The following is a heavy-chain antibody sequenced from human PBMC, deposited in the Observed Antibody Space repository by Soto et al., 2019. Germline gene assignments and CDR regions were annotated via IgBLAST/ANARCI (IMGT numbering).Heavy chain of an antibody. V-gene: IGHV3-30*04. CDR1: GFTFSSYA. CDR2: ISYDGSNK. J-gene: IGHJ6*03. D-gene: IGHD4-4*01. Sequence: GGSLRLSCAASGFTFSSYAMHWVRQAPGKGLEWVAVISYDGSNKYYADSVKGRFTISRDNSKNTLYPQMNSLRAEDTAVYYCARGVTESVYYYMDVWGKGTTVTVSS. CDR3: ARGVTESVYYYMDV.